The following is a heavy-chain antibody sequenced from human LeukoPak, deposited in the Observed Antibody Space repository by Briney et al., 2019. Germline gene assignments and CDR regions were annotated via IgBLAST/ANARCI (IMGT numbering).Heavy chain of an antibody. J-gene: IGHJ4*02. CDR2: INPNSGGT. CDR1: GYTFTGYY. V-gene: IGHV1-2*02. Sequence: ASVKVSCKASGYTFTGYYIHWVRQAPGQGLEWMGWINPNSGGTNYAQKFQGRVTMTEDTSTDTAYMELSSLRSEDTAVYYCAIWPGIDYVFDYWGQGTLVTVSS. D-gene: IGHD4-17*01. CDR3: AIWPGIDYVFDY.